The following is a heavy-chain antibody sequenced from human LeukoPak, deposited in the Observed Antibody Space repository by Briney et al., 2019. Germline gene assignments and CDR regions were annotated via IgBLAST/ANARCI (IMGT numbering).Heavy chain of an antibody. V-gene: IGHV3-7*03. J-gene: IGHJ4*02. CDR2: IKQDGSEK. CDR3: AKGFLHYDYVWGSYPN. Sequence: PGGSLRLSCAASGFTFSSYWMSWVRQAPGKGLEWVANIKQDGSEKYYVDSVKGRFTISRDNSKNTLYLQMNSLRAEDTAVYYCAKGFLHYDYVWGSYPNWGQGTLVTVSS. D-gene: IGHD3-16*02. CDR1: GFTFSSYW.